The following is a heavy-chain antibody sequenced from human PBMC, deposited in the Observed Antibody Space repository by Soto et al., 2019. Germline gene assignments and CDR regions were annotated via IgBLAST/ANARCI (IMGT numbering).Heavy chain of an antibody. CDR2: INHSGST. Sequence: SETLSLTCAVYGGSFSGYYWSWIRQPPGKGLEWIGEINHSGSTNYNPSLKSRVTISVDTSKNQFSLKLSSVTAADTAVYYCARERPLFLLFGELSGWFAPWGQGTLVTVS. CDR3: ARERPLFLLFGELSGWFAP. CDR1: GGSFSGYY. J-gene: IGHJ5*02. V-gene: IGHV4-34*01. D-gene: IGHD3-10*01.